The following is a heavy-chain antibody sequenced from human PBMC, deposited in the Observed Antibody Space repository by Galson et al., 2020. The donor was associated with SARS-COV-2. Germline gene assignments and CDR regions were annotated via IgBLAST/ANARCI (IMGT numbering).Heavy chain of an antibody. V-gene: IGHV5-10-1*01. D-gene: IGHD3-9*01. J-gene: IGHJ4*02. CDR1: GYSFTSYW. CDR2: IDPSDSYT. Sequence: HGESLKISCKGSGYSFTSYWISWVRQMPGKGLEWMGRIDPSDSYTNYSPSFQGHVTISADKYISTAYLQWSSLKASDTAMYYCARSREDILTGYLFDYWGQGTLVTVSS. CDR3: ARSREDILTGYLFDY.